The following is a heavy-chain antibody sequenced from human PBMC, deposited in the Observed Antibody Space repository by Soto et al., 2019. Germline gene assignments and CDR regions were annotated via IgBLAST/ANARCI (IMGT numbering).Heavy chain of an antibody. D-gene: IGHD3-3*01. J-gene: IGHJ4*02. CDR2: IYYSGST. CDR1: GGSISSGGYY. V-gene: IGHV4-31*03. CDR3: AGGPGDFWSGYAIDY. Sequence: QVQLQESGPGLVKPSQTLSLTCTVSGGSISSGGYYWSWIRQHPGKGLEWIGYIYYSGSTYYNPSLKSRVTISVDTSKNQVSLKLSSVTAADTAVYYCAGGPGDFWSGYAIDYWGQGTLVTVSS.